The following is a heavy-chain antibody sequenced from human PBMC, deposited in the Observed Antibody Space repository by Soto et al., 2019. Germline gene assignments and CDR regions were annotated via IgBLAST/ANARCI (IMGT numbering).Heavy chain of an antibody. CDR2: IYTSGST. V-gene: IGHV4-4*07. J-gene: IGHJ4*02. CDR1: GGSISSYY. CDR3: ARDGLSMDYDFWSGYYGFFDY. Sequence: SETLSLTCTVSGGSISSYYWSWIRQPAGKGLEWIGRIYTSGSTNYNPSLKSRVTMSVDTSKNQFSLKLSSVTAADTAVYYCARDGLSMDYDFWSGYYGFFDYWGQGTLVTVSS. D-gene: IGHD3-3*01.